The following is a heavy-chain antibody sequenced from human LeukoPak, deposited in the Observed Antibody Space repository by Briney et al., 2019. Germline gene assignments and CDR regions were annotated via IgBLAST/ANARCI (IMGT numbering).Heavy chain of an antibody. V-gene: IGHV1-2*02. CDR3: ARGLDNWNEKREFDY. D-gene: IGHD1-20*01. J-gene: IGHJ4*02. Sequence: ASVKVSCKASGYTFTGYYMHWVRQAPGQGLEWMGWINPNSGGTNYAQKFQGRVTMTRDTSISTAYMELSRLRSDDTAVYYCARGLDNWNEKREFDYWGQGTLVTVSS. CDR1: GYTFTGYY. CDR2: INPNSGGT.